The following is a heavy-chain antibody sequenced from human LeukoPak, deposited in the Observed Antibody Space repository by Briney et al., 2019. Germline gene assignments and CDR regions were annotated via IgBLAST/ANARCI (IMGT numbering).Heavy chain of an antibody. Sequence: SETLSLTCAVYGGSFSGYYWSWIRQPPGKGLEGIGEINHSGSTNYNPSLKSRVTISVDTSKNQFSLKLSSVTAADTAVYYCARGRVRIAVAVDYFDYWGQGTLVTVSS. J-gene: IGHJ4*02. CDR2: INHSGST. V-gene: IGHV4-34*01. D-gene: IGHD6-19*01. CDR1: GGSFSGYY. CDR3: ARGRVRIAVAVDYFDY.